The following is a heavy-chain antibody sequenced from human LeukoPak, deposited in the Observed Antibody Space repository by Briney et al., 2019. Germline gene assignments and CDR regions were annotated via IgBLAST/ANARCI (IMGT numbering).Heavy chain of an antibody. CDR3: ATERGEYDSSGYYFDY. Sequence: ASVKVSCKASGGTFSSYAISWVRQAPGQGLEWMGRIIPILGIANYAQKFQGRVTITADKSTSTAYMELSSLRSEDTAVYYCATERGEYDSSGYYFDYWGQGTLVTVSS. CDR1: GGTFSSYA. J-gene: IGHJ4*02. V-gene: IGHV1-69*04. CDR2: IIPILGIA. D-gene: IGHD3-22*01.